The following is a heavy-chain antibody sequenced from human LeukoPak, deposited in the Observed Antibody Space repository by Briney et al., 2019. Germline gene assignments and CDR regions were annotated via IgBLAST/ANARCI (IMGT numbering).Heavy chain of an antibody. CDR3: ARSLSTAGIDY. J-gene: IGHJ4*02. Sequence: PSETLSLTCAVSGYSISSGRYWGWIRQPPGKGVEWIGSIYHSGSTYYNPSLKSRVTISVDTSKNQFSLNLRSVTAADTAVYYCARSLSTAGIDYWGQGTLVTVSS. CDR2: IYHSGST. CDR1: GYSISSGRY. D-gene: IGHD2-2*01. V-gene: IGHV4-38-2*01.